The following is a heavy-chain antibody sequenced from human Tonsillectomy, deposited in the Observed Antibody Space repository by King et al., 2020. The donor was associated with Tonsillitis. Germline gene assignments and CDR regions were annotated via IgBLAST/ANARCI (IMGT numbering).Heavy chain of an antibody. Sequence: QLQESGPGLVKPSETLSLTCTVSGGSVSSGSYYGSWIRQPPGKGLEWIGDIYYIGNTNYNPSLKSRLTISVDTAKNQFSLKLSSVTAADTAVYYCARDGDYYGAGSYRRPYYCYGMDVWGQGTTVTVSS. CDR3: ARDGDYYGAGSYRRPYYCYGMDV. V-gene: IGHV4-61*01. D-gene: IGHD3-10*01. J-gene: IGHJ6*02. CDR1: GGSVSSGSYY. CDR2: IYYIGNT.